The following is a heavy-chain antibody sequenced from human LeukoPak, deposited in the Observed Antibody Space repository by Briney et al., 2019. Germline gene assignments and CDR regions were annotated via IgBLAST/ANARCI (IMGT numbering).Heavy chain of an antibody. Sequence: PGGSLRLSCAASGFTFSSYWMNWVRQAPGKGLEWVANIRQDGSERYYMDSVKGRFTISRDNAKNSLSLEMDSLRAEDTAVYYCARDRSSNSWSEYFQDWGQGTLVTVSS. J-gene: IGHJ1*01. CDR1: GFTFSSYW. V-gene: IGHV3-7*01. CDR2: IRQDGSER. D-gene: IGHD2-2*01. CDR3: ARDRSSNSWSEYFQD.